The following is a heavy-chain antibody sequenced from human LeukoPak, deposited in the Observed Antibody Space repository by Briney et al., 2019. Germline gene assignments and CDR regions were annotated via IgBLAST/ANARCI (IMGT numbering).Heavy chain of an antibody. J-gene: IGHJ4*02. D-gene: IGHD3-3*01. CDR2: IWYDGSRT. Sequence: GGSLRLSCAASGFTFSSHGMHWVRQAPGKGLDWVAVIWYDGSRTLYADSVKGRFTISRDDSKNTLYLQMNSLRAEDTAVYYCAREASGYYRDFWGQGTLITVSS. CDR1: GFTFSSHG. CDR3: AREASGYYRDF. V-gene: IGHV3-33*01.